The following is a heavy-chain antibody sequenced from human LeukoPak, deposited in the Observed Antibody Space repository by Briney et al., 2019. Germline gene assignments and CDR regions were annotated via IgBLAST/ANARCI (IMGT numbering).Heavy chain of an antibody. CDR3: ARTGIKGQWLVPFGY. Sequence: PSETLSLTCTVSGGSISSSGYYWGWIRQPPGRGLEWIGTIYYSGSTYYNPSLKSRVTISVDTSKNQFSLKLSSVTAADTAVYYCARTGIKGQWLVPFGYWGQGTLVTVSS. J-gene: IGHJ4*02. D-gene: IGHD6-19*01. CDR2: IYYSGST. V-gene: IGHV4-39*01. CDR1: GGSISSSGYY.